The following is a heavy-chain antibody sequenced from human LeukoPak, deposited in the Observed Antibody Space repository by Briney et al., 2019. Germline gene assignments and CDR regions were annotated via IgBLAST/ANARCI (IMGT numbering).Heavy chain of an antibody. J-gene: IGHJ3*02. CDR3: AKSNGYGLVDI. D-gene: IGHD3-10*01. V-gene: IGHV4-38-2*02. CDR2: VYHSGSS. Sequence: SETLSLTCTVSGYSISSGYYWGWIRQPPGKGLEWIGSVYHSGSSYYNPSLKSRVTISLDTSRNQFSLKRNSVTAADTAVYYCAKSNGYGLVDIWGQGTMVTVSS. CDR1: GYSISSGYY.